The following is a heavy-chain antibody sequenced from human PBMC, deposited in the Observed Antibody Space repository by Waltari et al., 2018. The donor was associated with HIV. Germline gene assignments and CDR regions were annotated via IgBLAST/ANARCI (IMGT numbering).Heavy chain of an antibody. J-gene: IGHJ5*02. D-gene: IGHD2-2*03. CDR2: INPNSGGT. CDR1: GYTFTGYY. Sequence: LVQSGAEVKKPGASVKVSCKASGYTFTGYYMHWVRQAPGQGLEWMGWINPNSGGTNYAQKFQGRVTMTRDTSISTAYMELSRLRSDDTAVYYCARVGHGYCSSSSCYQDNWFDPWGQGTLVTVSS. CDR3: ARVGHGYCSSSSCYQDNWFDP. V-gene: IGHV1-2*02.